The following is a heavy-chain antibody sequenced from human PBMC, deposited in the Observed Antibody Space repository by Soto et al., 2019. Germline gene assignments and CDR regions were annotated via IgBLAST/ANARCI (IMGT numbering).Heavy chain of an antibody. CDR3: ARVPRKVLRFLEWLPELLDY. CDR1: GFTISSYW. Sequence: PGGFLRLFCAASGFTISSYWMHLVRQAPGKGLVWVSRINSEGSSTSYADSVKGRFTISRDNAKNTLYLQMNSLRAEDTAVYYCARVPRKVLRFLEWLPELLDYWGQGTLVTVSS. V-gene: IGHV3-74*01. CDR2: INSEGSST. D-gene: IGHD3-3*01. J-gene: IGHJ4*02.